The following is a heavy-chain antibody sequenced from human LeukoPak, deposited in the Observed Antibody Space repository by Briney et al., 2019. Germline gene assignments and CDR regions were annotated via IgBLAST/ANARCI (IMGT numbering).Heavy chain of an antibody. V-gene: IGHV3-66*01. CDR3: ARDLDSYGSYYFGY. D-gene: IGHD5-18*01. CDR2: IYSGGST. CDR1: GFTVSSNY. Sequence: GGSLRLSCAASGFTVSSNYMSWVRQAPGKGLEWVSVIYSGGSTYYADSVKGRFTISRDNSKNTLYLQMNSLRAEDTAVYYCARDLDSYGSYYFGYWGQGTLVTVSS. J-gene: IGHJ4*02.